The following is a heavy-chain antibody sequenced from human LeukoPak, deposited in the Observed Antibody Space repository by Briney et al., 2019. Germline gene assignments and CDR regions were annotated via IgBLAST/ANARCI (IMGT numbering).Heavy chain of an antibody. CDR1: GYTFTSYG. Sequence: ASVKVSCKASGYTFTSYGISWVRQAPGQGLEWMGWISAYNGNTNYAQKLQGRVTMTTDTSTSTAYMELTSLRSDDTAVYYCARRSVAGNYYYYYGMDVWGQGTTVTVSS. D-gene: IGHD6-19*01. CDR3: ARRSVAGNYYYYYGMDV. J-gene: IGHJ6*02. V-gene: IGHV1-18*01. CDR2: ISAYNGNT.